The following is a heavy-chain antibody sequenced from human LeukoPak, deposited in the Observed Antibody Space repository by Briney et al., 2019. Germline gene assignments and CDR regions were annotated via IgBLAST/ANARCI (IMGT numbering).Heavy chain of an antibody. CDR1: GYTFTSYD. D-gene: IGHD3-22*01. CDR2: ISAYNGNT. V-gene: IGHV1-18*01. CDR3: ARGRNYYDTSGYYYEGDAFDI. Sequence: GASVKVSCKASGYTFTSYDINWVRQAPGQGLEWMGWISAYNGNTNYAQKLQGRVTMTRDTSTSTVYMELSSLRSEDTAVYYCARGRNYYDTSGYYYEGDAFDIWGQGTMVTVSS. J-gene: IGHJ3*02.